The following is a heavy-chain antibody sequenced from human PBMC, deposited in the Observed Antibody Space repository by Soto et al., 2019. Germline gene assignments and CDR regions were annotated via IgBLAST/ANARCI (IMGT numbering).Heavy chain of an antibody. D-gene: IGHD6-25*01. V-gene: IGHV4-4*02. J-gene: IGHJ4*02. CDR1: SGSISSGNW. CDR2: IYYTGAT. Sequence: QVQLQESGPGLVESSGTLSLTCEVSSGSISSGNWWSWVRQPPGKGLEWIGEIYYTGATNHNPSLKSRVTMTIDKSKDQFSLNLRSATAADTAVYYCARVFSSGSGWMYYFDFWGQGILVSVSS. CDR3: ARVFSSGSGWMYYFDF.